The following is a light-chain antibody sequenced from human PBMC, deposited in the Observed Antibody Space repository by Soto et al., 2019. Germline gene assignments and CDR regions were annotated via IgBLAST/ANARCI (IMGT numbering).Light chain of an antibody. V-gene: IGKV1-33*01. J-gene: IGKJ4*01. CDR1: QDISNY. CDR2: RAS. Sequence: DIQMTQSPSSLSASVGDRFTITLQASQDISNYLNWYQQKPGKAPKLLIYRASSLESGVPSRFSGSGSGTEFTLTISSLQPDDFATYYCQQYQSYSSFAGGTKVDIK. CDR3: QQYQSYSS.